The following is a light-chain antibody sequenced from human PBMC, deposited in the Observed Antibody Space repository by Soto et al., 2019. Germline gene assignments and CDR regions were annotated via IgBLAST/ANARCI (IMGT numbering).Light chain of an antibody. Sequence: QSVLTQPASLSGSPGQSVTISCTGSSSDVGGYNYVSWYQQHPGKAPKLMIYEVNNRPSGVSNRFSGSKSGNTASLTISGLQAEDEAAYYCSSYATSNVVVFGGGTKLTVL. CDR3: SSYATSNVVV. CDR2: EVN. V-gene: IGLV2-14*01. J-gene: IGLJ2*01. CDR1: SSDVGGYNY.